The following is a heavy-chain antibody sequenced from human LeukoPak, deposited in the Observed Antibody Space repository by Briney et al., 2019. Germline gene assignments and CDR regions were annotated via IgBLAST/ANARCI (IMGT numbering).Heavy chain of an antibody. V-gene: IGHV4-38-2*02. Sequence: SETLSLTCTVSGYSISSGYYWGWIRQPPGKGLEWIGSIDHSGSTYYNSSLKRRVTISVDTSKNQFSLKLSSVTAADTAIYYCARVVQSTDSSGYFLPEYFQHWGQGTLVTVSS. CDR2: IDHSGST. J-gene: IGHJ1*01. CDR1: GYSISSGYY. D-gene: IGHD3-22*01. CDR3: ARVVQSTDSSGYFLPEYFQH.